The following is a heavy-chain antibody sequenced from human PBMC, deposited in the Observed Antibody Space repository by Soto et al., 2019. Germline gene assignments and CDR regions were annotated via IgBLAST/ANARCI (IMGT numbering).Heavy chain of an antibody. Sequence: QVQLVQSGAEVKKPGASVKVSCKASGYTFTSYYMHWVRQAPGQGLEWMGIINPSGGSTSYAQKFQGRVTMTRDTSTSTVYMELSSLRSEDTDVYYCARSSSSNCLDYWGQGTLVTVSS. V-gene: IGHV1-46*01. CDR3: ARSSSSNCLDY. CDR2: INPSGGST. J-gene: IGHJ4*02. D-gene: IGHD6-6*01. CDR1: GYTFTSYY.